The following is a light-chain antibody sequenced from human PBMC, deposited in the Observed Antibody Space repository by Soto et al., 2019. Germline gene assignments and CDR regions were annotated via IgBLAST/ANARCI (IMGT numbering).Light chain of an antibody. J-gene: IGKJ1*01. CDR1: QSVSID. Sequence: EIVMTQSPATVPVSPGERVTLSFRASQSVSIDLAWYQQKPGQAPRLLIYGASTRATDIPPSFTGSGSGTEFTLTISSLQSEDIAVYYCQQYNKWPQTFGQGTRWIS. CDR2: GAS. V-gene: IGKV3-15*01. CDR3: QQYNKWPQT.